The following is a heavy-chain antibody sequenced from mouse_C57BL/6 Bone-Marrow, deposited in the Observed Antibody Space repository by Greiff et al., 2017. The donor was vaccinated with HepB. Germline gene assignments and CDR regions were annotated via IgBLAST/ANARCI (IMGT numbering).Heavy chain of an antibody. V-gene: IGHV2-2*01. CDR1: GFSFTSYG. CDR3: ARKRGDYGSNYAMDY. D-gene: IGHD1-1*01. Sequence: VKLVESGPGLVQPSQSLSITCTVSGFSFTSYGVHWVRQSPGKGLEWLGVIWSGGSTDYNAAFISRLSISKDNSKSQVFFKMNSLQADDTAIYYCARKRGDYGSNYAMDYWGQGTSVTVSS. J-gene: IGHJ4*01. CDR2: IWSGGST.